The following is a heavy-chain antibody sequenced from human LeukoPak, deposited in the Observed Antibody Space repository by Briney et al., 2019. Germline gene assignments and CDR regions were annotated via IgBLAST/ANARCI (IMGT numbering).Heavy chain of an antibody. CDR3: ARVAILTGYLVDY. D-gene: IGHD3-9*01. CDR1: GGSFSGYY. J-gene: IGHJ4*02. Sequence: SETLSLTCAVYGGSFSGYYWSWIRQPPGKGLEWIGEINHSGSTNYNPSLKSRVTISVDTSKNQFSLKLSSVTAADTAVYYCARVAILTGYLVDYWGQGTLVTVSS. CDR2: INHSGST. V-gene: IGHV4-34*01.